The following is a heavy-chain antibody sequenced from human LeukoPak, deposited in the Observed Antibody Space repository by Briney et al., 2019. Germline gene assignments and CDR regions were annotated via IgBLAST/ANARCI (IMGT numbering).Heavy chain of an antibody. CDR1: GGSISSYYW. V-gene: IGHV2-70*16. CDR2: IDWDDDK. CDR3: ARIRREGGWHHLDY. Sequence: TLSLTCTVSGGSISSYYWSWIRQPPGKALEWLARIDWDDDKFYRTSLKTRLAISKDTSKNQVVLTMTNMDPMDTATYYCARIRREGGWHHLDYWGRGTLVTVSS. D-gene: IGHD6-19*01. J-gene: IGHJ4*02.